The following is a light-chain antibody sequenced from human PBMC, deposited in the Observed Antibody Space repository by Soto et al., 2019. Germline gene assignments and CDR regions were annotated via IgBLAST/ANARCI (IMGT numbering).Light chain of an antibody. CDR2: NNH. CDR1: SSNIGSNF. V-gene: IGLV1-47*02. CDR3: AARDDNLSGPV. Sequence: QSVLIQPPSASGTPGQRVTISCSGSSSNIGSNFVYWYQQLPGTAPKLLIYNNHQRPSGVPDRFSGSKSGTSASLAISGLRSEDDADYYCAARDDNLSGPVFGTGTKLTVL. J-gene: IGLJ1*01.